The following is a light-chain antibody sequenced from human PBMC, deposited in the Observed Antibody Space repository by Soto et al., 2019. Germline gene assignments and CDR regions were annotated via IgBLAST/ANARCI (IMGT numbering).Light chain of an antibody. CDR1: STDVGGYNY. CDR2: EVS. CDR3: GSYSSTDTHFV. Sequence: QSALAQPSSVSGSPGQSITISCTGTSTDVGGYNYVSWYQHHSGKAPKLLIYEVSNRPSGVSDRFSGSKSVSTASLTISGLQAEDESDYYRGSYSSTDTHFVFGTGTKVTVL. J-gene: IGLJ1*01. V-gene: IGLV2-14*01.